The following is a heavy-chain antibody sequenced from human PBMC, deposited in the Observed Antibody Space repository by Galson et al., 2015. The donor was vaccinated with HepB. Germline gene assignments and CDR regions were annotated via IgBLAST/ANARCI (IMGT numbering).Heavy chain of an antibody. CDR1: GDSVSSNSAA. CDR2: TYYRSKWYN. J-gene: IGHJ4*02. D-gene: IGHD6-13*01. V-gene: IGHV6-1*01. Sequence: CAISGDSVSSNSAAWNWIRQSPSRGLEWLGRTYYRSKWYNDYAVSVKSRITINPDTSKNQFSLQLNSVTPEDTAVYYCARVAAAGTEWAHYFDYWGQGTLVTVSS. CDR3: ARVAAAGTEWAHYFDY.